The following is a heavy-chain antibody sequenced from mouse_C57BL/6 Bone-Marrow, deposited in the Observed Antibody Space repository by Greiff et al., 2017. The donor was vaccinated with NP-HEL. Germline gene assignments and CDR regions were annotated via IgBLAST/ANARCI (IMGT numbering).Heavy chain of an antibody. Sequence: VQLQQPGAELVKPGASVKLSCKASGYTFTSYWMHWVKQRPGRGLEWIGRLDPNSGSTNYNAKFKGKATLTVDKSSSTAYMQLSSLTSEDSAVYYCARGYGFAYWGQGTLVTVSA. CDR2: LDPNSGST. V-gene: IGHV1-62-3*01. J-gene: IGHJ3*01. CDR1: GYTFTSYW. D-gene: IGHD3-1*01. CDR3: ARGYGFAY.